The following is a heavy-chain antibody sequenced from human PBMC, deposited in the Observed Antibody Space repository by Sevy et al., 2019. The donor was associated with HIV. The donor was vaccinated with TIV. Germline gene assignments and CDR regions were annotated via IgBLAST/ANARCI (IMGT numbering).Heavy chain of an antibody. CDR2: ISGSGGGT. J-gene: IGHJ6*03. D-gene: IGHD2-2*01. V-gene: IGHV3-23*01. Sequence: GGSLRLSCAASGFTFITYAMSWVRQAPGKGLEWVSTISGSGGGTYYVDSVKGRFTISRDNSKNTLYLQMNSLRAEDTAVYYCAKALRSTATNYYYYDMDVWGRGTTVTVSS. CDR1: GFTFITYA. CDR3: AKALRSTATNYYYYDMDV.